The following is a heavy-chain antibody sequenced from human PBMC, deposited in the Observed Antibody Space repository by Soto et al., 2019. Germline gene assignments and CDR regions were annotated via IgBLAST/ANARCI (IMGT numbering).Heavy chain of an antibody. CDR1: GGSISSGGYY. CDR3: ARDSSWYGVY. V-gene: IGHV4-31*03. Sequence: QVQLQESGPGLVKPSQTLSLTCTVSGGSISSGGYYWSWIRQPPGKGLEWIGYIYYSGSTYYNPSRKCRVTIAVDSSKNQFSLKRSSVTAADTVVYYCARDSSWYGVYWGQGTLVTVSS. D-gene: IGHD6-13*01. J-gene: IGHJ4*02. CDR2: IYYSGST.